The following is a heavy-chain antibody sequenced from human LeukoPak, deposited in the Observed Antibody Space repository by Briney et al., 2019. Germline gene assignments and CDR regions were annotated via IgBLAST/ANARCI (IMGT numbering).Heavy chain of an antibody. CDR3: AKVGSSGWYAAFDI. Sequence: GGSLRLSCTASGFTFSSYALTWVRQAPGKGLEWVSAISGSGVSTSYADSVKGRFTVSRVHSKNTLYLQMNSLRAEDMAVYYCAKVGSSGWYAAFDIWGQGTMVTVSS. V-gene: IGHV3-23*01. CDR1: GFTFSSYA. CDR2: ISGSGVST. J-gene: IGHJ3*02. D-gene: IGHD6-19*01.